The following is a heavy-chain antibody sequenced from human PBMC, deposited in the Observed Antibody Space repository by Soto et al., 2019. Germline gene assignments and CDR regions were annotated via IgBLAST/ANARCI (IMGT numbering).Heavy chain of an antibody. Sequence: GSLRLSCAASGFTFSNFGMHWVRQAPGKGLQWVSAIGTAGNTYYPGSVKGRFTVSRENSKNTLYLQMNSLRAEDTAVYYCARTIVFEWELDAFDIWGQGTMVTVSS. V-gene: IGHV3-13*04. CDR3: ARTIVFEWELDAFDI. J-gene: IGHJ3*02. CDR1: GFTFSNFG. D-gene: IGHD1-26*01. CDR2: IGTAGNT.